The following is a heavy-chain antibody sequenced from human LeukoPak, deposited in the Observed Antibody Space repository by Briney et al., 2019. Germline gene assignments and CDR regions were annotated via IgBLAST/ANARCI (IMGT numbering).Heavy chain of an antibody. V-gene: IGHV1-3*01. CDR2: INADNGNT. CDR3: ARLGRGYSYGFWFDP. CDR1: GYTFTSYA. J-gene: IGHJ5*02. Sequence: ASVKVSCKASGYTFTSYAMHWVRQAPGQRLEWMGWINADNGNTKYSQKFQGRVTITRDTSASTAYVELSSLRSEDTAVYYCARLGRGYSYGFWFDPWGQGTLVTVSS. D-gene: IGHD5-18*01.